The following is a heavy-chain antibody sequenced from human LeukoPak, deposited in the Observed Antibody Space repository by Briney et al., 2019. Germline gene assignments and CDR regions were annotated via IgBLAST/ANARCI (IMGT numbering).Heavy chain of an antibody. D-gene: IGHD3/OR15-3a*01. CDR2: VNNDGRET. Sequence: GGSLRLSCTASGFSFSSYWMHWVRQAPGKGLVWVSYVNNDGRETAHADSVKGRFTISRDNARNTVFLQMNSLRADDTAVYSCARGTGGLDPWGQGTLVIVSS. V-gene: IGHV3-74*01. CDR3: ARGTGGLDP. CDR1: GFSFSSYW. J-gene: IGHJ5*02.